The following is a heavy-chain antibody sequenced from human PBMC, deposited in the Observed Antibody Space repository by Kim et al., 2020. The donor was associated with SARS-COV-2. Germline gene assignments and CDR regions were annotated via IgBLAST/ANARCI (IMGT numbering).Heavy chain of an antibody. Sequence: GGSLRLSCAASGFTFSSYAMHWVRQAPGKGLEWVAVISYDGSNKYYADSVKGRFTISRDNSKNTLYLQMNSLRAEDTAVYYCARDEWYYYDSSGYYYPTAFDYWGQGTLVTVSS. CDR3: ARDEWYYYDSSGYYYPTAFDY. V-gene: IGHV3-30-3*01. CDR1: GFTFSSYA. D-gene: IGHD3-22*01. J-gene: IGHJ4*02. CDR2: ISYDGSNK.